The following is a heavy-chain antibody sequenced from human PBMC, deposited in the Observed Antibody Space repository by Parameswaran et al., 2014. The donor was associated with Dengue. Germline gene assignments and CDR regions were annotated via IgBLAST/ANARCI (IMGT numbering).Heavy chain of an antibody. CDR3: ARDRKGSGYFDL. J-gene: IGHJ2*01. Sequence: VRQAPGKGLEWIGYIYYSGSTYYNPSLKSRVTISVDTSKNQFSLKLSSVTAADTAVYYCARDRKGSGYFDLWGRGTLVTVSS. CDR2: IYYSGST. V-gene: IGHV4-31*02.